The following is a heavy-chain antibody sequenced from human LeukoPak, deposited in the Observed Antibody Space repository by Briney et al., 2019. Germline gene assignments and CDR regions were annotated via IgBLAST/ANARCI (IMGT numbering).Heavy chain of an antibody. D-gene: IGHD3-10*01. CDR3: ARDRAYYGSGSYYTPFDY. Sequence: ASVKVSCKVSGYTLTELSMHWVRQAPGKGLEWMGGFDPEDGETIYAQRFQGRVTMTRDMSTSTVYMELSSLRSEDTAVYYCARDRAYYGSGSYYTPFDYWGQGTLVTVSS. CDR2: FDPEDGET. V-gene: IGHV1-24*01. J-gene: IGHJ4*02. CDR1: GYTLTELS.